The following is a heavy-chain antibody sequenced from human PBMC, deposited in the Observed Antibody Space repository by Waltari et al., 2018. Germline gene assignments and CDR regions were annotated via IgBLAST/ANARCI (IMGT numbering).Heavy chain of an antibody. D-gene: IGHD2-15*01. CDR1: GYSFTSYS. CDR2: LYPGDSET. CDR3: ARHDGGYCSGGSCYSGIPLDY. V-gene: IGHV5-51*01. J-gene: IGHJ4*02. Sequence: EVQLVQSGAEVKKPGESLKISCTGSGYSFTSYSFGWVRQLPGQGLGWMGVLYPGDSETRYSPSFQGQVTISADKSISTAYLQWSSLKASDTAMYYCARHDGGYCSGGSCYSGIPLDYWGQGTLVTVSS.